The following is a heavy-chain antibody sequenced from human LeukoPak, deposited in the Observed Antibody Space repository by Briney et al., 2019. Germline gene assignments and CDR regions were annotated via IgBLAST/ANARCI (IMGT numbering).Heavy chain of an antibody. CDR3: ARDYSVDTAMVPDY. D-gene: IGHD5-18*01. CDR2: IIPILGIA. Sequence: GASVKVSCKASGGTFSSYAISWVRQAPGQGLEWMGRIIPILGIANYAQKFQGRVTITADKSTSTAYMELSSLRSEDTAVYYCARDYSVDTAMVPDYWGQGTLVTVS. V-gene: IGHV1-69*04. CDR1: GGTFSSYA. J-gene: IGHJ4*02.